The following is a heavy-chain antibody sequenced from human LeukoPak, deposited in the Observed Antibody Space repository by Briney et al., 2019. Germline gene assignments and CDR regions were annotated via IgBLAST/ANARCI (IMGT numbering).Heavy chain of an antibody. CDR2: IYSGGST. Sequence: GGSLRLSCAASGFTVSSNYMSWVRQAPGKGLEWVSVIYSGGSTYYADSVKGRFTISRDNSKNTLHLQMNSLRAEDTAVYYCARANQDYYGSGSYLYYFDHWGQGTLVTVSS. D-gene: IGHD3-10*01. CDR3: ARANQDYYGSGSYLYYFDH. V-gene: IGHV3-53*01. J-gene: IGHJ4*02. CDR1: GFTVSSNY.